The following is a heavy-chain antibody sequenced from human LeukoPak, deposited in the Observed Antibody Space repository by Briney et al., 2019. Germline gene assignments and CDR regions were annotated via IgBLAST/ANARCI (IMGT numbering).Heavy chain of an antibody. CDR1: GGSFSGYY. J-gene: IGHJ3*02. CDR3: ARESGGSSGSNDAFDI. Sequence: SETLSLTCAVYGGSFSGYYWSWIRQPPGKGLEWIGEISHSGSTNYNPSLKSRVTISVGTSKNQFSLKLSSVTAADTAVYYCARESGGSSGSNDAFDIWGQGTMVTVSS. V-gene: IGHV4-34*01. CDR2: ISHSGST. D-gene: IGHD3-22*01.